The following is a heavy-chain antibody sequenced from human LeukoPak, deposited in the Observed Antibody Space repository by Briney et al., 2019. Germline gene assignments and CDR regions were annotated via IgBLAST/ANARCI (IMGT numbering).Heavy chain of an antibody. V-gene: IGHV4-39*01. Sequence: PSETLSLTCTVSGGSISSSSYYWGWIRQPPGKGLEWIGSIYYSGSTYYNPSLKSRFTISVDTSKNQFSLKLSSVTAADTAVYYCARVIAAAATGVDYWGQGTLVTVSS. D-gene: IGHD6-13*01. CDR2: IYYSGST. CDR3: ARVIAAAATGVDY. CDR1: GGSISSSSYY. J-gene: IGHJ4*02.